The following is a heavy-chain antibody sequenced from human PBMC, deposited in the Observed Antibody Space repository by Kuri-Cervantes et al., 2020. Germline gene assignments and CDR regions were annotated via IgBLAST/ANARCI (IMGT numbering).Heavy chain of an antibody. Sequence: GSLRLSCTVSGGSISSYDWSWIRQPPGKGLEWIGYIYYSGSTNYNPSLKSRVTISVDRSKNQFSLKLSSVTAADTAVYYCARGQANYYDSSGYYYGHAFDIWGQGTMVTVSS. CDR2: IYYSGST. D-gene: IGHD3-22*01. J-gene: IGHJ3*02. CDR3: ARGQANYYDSSGYYYGHAFDI. V-gene: IGHV4-59*12. CDR1: GGSISSYD.